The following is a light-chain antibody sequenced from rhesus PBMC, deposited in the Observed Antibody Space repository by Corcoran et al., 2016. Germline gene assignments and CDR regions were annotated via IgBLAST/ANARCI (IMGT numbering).Light chain of an antibody. CDR1: QGISNW. CDR2: RAS. Sequence: DIQMTQSPSSLSASVGDRVTITCRASQGISNWLAWYQQKPGRAPNLLIYRASNLQTGVPSRFSGSGSGTDVTLTISSLQPEDIATYYGQHHDNSPPSFGQGTKVEIK. V-gene: IGKV1-69*01. CDR3: QHHDNSPPS. J-gene: IGKJ2*01.